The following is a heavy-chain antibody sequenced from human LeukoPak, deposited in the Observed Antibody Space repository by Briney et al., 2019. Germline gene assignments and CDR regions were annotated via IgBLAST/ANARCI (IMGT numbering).Heavy chain of an antibody. Sequence: GRSLRLSCAASGFTFDDYAMHWVRQAPGKGLEWGSGISWNSGSIGYADSVKGRFTISRDNAKNSLYLQMNRLRAEDTALYYCAKDIGYGGNSVSFDYWGQGTLVTVSS. D-gene: IGHD4-23*01. V-gene: IGHV3-9*01. CDR3: AKDIGYGGNSVSFDY. CDR1: GFTFDDYA. CDR2: ISWNSGSI. J-gene: IGHJ4*02.